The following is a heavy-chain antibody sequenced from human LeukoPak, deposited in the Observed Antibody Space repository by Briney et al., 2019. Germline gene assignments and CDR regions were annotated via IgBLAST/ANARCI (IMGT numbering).Heavy chain of an antibody. V-gene: IGHV3-23*01. CDR2: ISGSGVSGGNT. Sequence: GSLRLSCAASGFTFSSYAISWVRPAPGKGLEWGSNISGSGVSGGNTYYADSVKGRFTISRDNSKNTMYLQMNSLKTEDTAVYYCTTGTVTPYYYYYYMDVWGKGTTVTVSS. D-gene: IGHD4-11*01. CDR3: TTGTVTPYYYYYYMDV. CDR1: GFTFSSYA. J-gene: IGHJ6*03.